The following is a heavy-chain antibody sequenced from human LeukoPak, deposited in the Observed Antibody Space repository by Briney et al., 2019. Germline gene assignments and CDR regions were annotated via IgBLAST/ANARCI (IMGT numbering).Heavy chain of an antibody. CDR1: GVSISDYH. V-gene: IGHV4-59*01. D-gene: IGHD1-26*01. CDR3: ARMYSGTSYYFDF. Sequence: SGTVSLTCSVSGVSISDYHWIWIRQPPAKGLEWMGYFSYSGSTRYNPSLKGRVTMSVDTSKNQFSLRLISVAAADTAVYYCARMYSGTSYYFDFWGQGTLVT. J-gene: IGHJ4*02. CDR2: FSYSGST.